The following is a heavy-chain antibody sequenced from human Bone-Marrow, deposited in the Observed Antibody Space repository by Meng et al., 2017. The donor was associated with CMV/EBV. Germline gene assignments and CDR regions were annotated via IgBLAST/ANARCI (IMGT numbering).Heavy chain of an antibody. CDR1: GFTFSDYY. V-gene: IGHV3-11*04. CDR2: IRDGGITT. CDR3: ARDARSSGYEETRFDT. J-gene: IGHJ5*02. Sequence: GESLKISCAASGFTFSDYYMSWIRQAPGKGLEWVSYIRDGGITTYYVDSVKGRFTISRDNAKNSLYLQMNSLRADDTAVYYCARDARSSGYEETRFDTWGQGTLATFS. D-gene: IGHD3-22*01.